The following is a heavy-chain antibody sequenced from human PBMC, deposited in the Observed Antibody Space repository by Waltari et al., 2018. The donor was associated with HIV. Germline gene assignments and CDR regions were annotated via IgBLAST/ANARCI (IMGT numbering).Heavy chain of an antibody. D-gene: IGHD3-22*01. CDR1: GFTFSSYW. CDR2: IKQDGSEK. V-gene: IGHV3-7*01. Sequence: EVQLVESGGGLVQPGGSLRLSCAASGFTFSSYWMSWVRQAPGQGLEWGANIKQDGSEKYYGDSVKGRFTISRDNAKNSLYLQMNSLRAEDTAVYYCARDGLGGYYDSSGYYAGNAFDIWGQGTMVTVSS. CDR3: ARDGLGGYYDSSGYYAGNAFDI. J-gene: IGHJ3*02.